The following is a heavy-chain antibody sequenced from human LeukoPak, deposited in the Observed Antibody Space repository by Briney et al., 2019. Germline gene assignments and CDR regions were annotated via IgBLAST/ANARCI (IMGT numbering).Heavy chain of an antibody. CDR3: ARDRPDFWSGYDYYYMDV. CDR2: ISSSGSYI. D-gene: IGHD3-3*01. Sequence: PGGSLRLSCAASGFTFSSYSMNWVRQAPGKGLEWVSSISSSGSYIYYADSVKGRFTISRDNAKNSLYLQMNSLRAEDTAVYYCARDRPDFWSGYDYYYMDVWGKGTTVTVSS. V-gene: IGHV3-21*01. CDR1: GFTFSSYS. J-gene: IGHJ6*03.